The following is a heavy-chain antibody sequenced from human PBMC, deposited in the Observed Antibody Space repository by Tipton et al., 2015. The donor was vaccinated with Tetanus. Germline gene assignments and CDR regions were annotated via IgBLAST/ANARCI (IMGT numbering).Heavy chain of an antibody. Sequence: QLVQSGGGLVKPGGSLRLSCAASGFTFSNAWMNWVRQAPGKGLEWVGHIKSKTDGGTTDYAAPVKGRFTISRDDSKNTLYLQMNSLKTEDTAVYYCTTDDGYLSWGQGTLVTVSS. CDR3: TTDDGYLS. J-gene: IGHJ5*02. CDR1: GFTFSNAW. CDR2: IKSKTDGGTT. D-gene: IGHD5-24*01. V-gene: IGHV3-15*01.